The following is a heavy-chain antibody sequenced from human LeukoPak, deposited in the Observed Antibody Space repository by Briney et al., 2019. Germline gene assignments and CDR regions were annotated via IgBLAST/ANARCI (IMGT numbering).Heavy chain of an antibody. Sequence: PGGSLRLSCAASGFTFSSYGMHWVRQAPGRGLEWVAFISYDGSIKKYADSVKGRFTISRDNSKNTLYLQMNSLRDEDTAVYYCAKGAKRVVGATTHWFDPWGQGTLVTVPS. CDR1: GFTFSSYG. CDR3: AKGAKRVVGATTHWFDP. J-gene: IGHJ5*02. CDR2: ISYDGSIK. V-gene: IGHV3-30*02. D-gene: IGHD1-26*01.